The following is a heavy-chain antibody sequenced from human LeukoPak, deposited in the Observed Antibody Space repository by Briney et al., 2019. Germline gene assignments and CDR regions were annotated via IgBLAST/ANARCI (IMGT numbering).Heavy chain of an antibody. J-gene: IGHJ4*02. CDR3: AREGGHSSGYHPPFDY. D-gene: IGHD3-22*01. CDR1: GFTFSSYE. V-gene: IGHV3-48*03. CDR2: ISSSGSTI. Sequence: PGGSLRLSCAASGFTFSSYEMNWVRQAPGKGLEWVSYISSSGSTIYYADSVKGRSTISRDNAKNSLYLQMNSLRAEDTAVYYCAREGGHSSGYHPPFDYWGQGTLVTVSS.